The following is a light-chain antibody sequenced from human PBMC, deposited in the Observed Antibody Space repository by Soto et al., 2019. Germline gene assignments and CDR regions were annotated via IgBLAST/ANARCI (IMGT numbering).Light chain of an antibody. CDR1: QSVSQY. J-gene: IGKJ3*01. Sequence: EIVLTQSPCTLSWSLGERATLSCRASQSVSQYLAWYQQKPGQAPRLLIYGASSRANGIPDRFSGSGSGTDFTVTINGLEPEDVAVYYCQQYATSARLTFGPGTNVDI. CDR3: QQYATSARLT. CDR2: GAS. V-gene: IGKV3-20*01.